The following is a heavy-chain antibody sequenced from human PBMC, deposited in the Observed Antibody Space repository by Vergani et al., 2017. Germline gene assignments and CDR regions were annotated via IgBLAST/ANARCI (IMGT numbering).Heavy chain of an antibody. V-gene: IGHV3-48*02. CDR1: GFSLSTYS. D-gene: IGHD5-18*01. Sequence: EGDLVESGGGVVQPGGSLRLSRAASGFSLSTYSMNWVRQAPGKGLEWVSYISSSSSTIHYADSVKGRFTISRDNAKNSLFLQMNSLRDEDTAVYYCARDRYSYGLWGQGTLVTVSA. J-gene: IGHJ4*02. CDR3: ARDRYSYGL. CDR2: ISSSSSTI.